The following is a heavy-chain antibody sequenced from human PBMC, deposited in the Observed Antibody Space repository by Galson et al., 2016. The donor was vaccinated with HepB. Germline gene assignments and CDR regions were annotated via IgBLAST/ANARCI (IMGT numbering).Heavy chain of an antibody. Sequence: ETLSLTCTVSGGSISSSTYYWGWIRQPPGKGLEWIGNIYYSGSTYYNPSLKSRVTISVDTSKNQFSLKLNSVTAADTAVYYCARRALDILTGYFYFNHWGQGTLVTVSS. CDR3: ARRALDILTGYFYFNH. V-gene: IGHV4-39*01. D-gene: IGHD3-9*01. CDR1: GGSISSSTYY. CDR2: IYYSGST. J-gene: IGHJ1*01.